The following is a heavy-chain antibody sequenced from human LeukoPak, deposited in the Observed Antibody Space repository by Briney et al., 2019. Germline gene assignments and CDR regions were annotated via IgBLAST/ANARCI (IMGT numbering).Heavy chain of an antibody. CDR1: GFTFSSYG. D-gene: IGHD6-19*01. V-gene: IGHV3-33*06. CDR3: AKDPGDKAVDRWFDP. Sequence: GGSLRLSCAASGFTFSSYGMHWVLQAPGKGLEWVAVIWYDGSNKYYADSVKGRFTISRDNSKNTLYLQMSSLRAEDTAVYYCAKDPGDKAVDRWFDPWGQGTLVTVSS. J-gene: IGHJ5*02. CDR2: IWYDGSNK.